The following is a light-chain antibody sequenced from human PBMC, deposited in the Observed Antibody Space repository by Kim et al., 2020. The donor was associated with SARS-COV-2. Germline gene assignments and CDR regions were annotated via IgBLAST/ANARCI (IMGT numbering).Light chain of an antibody. J-gene: IGLJ3*02. V-gene: IGLV1-40*01. CDR3: QSYDISLSGSV. CDR1: LSNIGAGYV. CDR2: CKS. Sequence: QRVSITDTGTLSNIGAGYVVHWYRQIPGTAPNLLSSCKSNRPSGVPDRFSGSKSGTSASLAITGLQAEDVAEYYCQSYDISLSGSVFGGGTQLTVL.